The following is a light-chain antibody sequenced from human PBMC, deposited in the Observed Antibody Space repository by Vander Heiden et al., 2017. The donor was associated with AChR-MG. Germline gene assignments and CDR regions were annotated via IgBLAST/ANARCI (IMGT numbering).Light chain of an antibody. Sequence: DIKMTQSPSSRSASVGDRVTITCRASHNISRILNWFQQKPGKAPNLLIYAASYLENGVPSRFSGSGSGTDFTLTISSLQPDDFATYYCQQSHSTPFTFGHGTKVDIK. CDR2: AAS. CDR3: QQSHSTPFT. V-gene: IGKV1-39*01. J-gene: IGKJ3*01. CDR1: HNISRI.